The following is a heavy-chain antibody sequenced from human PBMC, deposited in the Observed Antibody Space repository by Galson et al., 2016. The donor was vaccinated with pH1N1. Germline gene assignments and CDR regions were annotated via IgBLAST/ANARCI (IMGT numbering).Heavy chain of an antibody. Sequence: QSGAEVKTPGASVKVSCKTSGYTFTSYGISWVRQAPGQGLEFMGWVSTSNGNTHFAQKFQGRVTLTTDISTSTAYMELRSLRSDDTAVYYCARLGASGGGTTYWGQGTLVTVSS. J-gene: IGHJ4*02. CDR2: VSTSNGNT. D-gene: IGHD1-7*01. CDR1: GYTFTSYG. CDR3: ARLGASGGGTTY. V-gene: IGHV1-18*01.